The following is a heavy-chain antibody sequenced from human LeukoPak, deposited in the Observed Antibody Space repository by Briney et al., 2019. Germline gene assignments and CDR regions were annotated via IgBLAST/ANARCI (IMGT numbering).Heavy chain of an antibody. J-gene: IGHJ6*03. CDR1: GYTFTGYY. D-gene: IGHD2-2*01. Sequence: ASVKVPCKASGYTFTGYYMHWVRQAPGQGLEWMGWINPNSGGTNYAQKFQGRVTMTRDTSISTAYMELSRLRSDNTAVYYCARDSGRYCSSTSCYGSYYYYYYMDVWGKGTTVTVSS. CDR3: ARDSGRYCSSTSCYGSYYYYYYMDV. CDR2: INPNSGGT. V-gene: IGHV1-2*02.